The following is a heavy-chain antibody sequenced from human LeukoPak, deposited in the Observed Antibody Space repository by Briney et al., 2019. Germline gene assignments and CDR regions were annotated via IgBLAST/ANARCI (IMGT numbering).Heavy chain of an antibody. D-gene: IGHD1-14*01. CDR1: GFTFSSYN. CDR3: ARLGNHYHMDV. V-gene: IGHV3-21*01. CDR2: SSTSSYM. Sequence: GGSLRLSCAASGFTFSSYNMNWVRQAPGKGLEWVSFSSTSSYMYYADSVKGRFTISRDNAKNSLFLQMNSLRAEDTAVYYCARLGNHYHMDVWGKGTTVTVSS. J-gene: IGHJ6*03.